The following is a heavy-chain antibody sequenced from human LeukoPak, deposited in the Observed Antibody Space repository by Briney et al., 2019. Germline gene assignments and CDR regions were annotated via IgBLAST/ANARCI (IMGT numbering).Heavy chain of an antibody. V-gene: IGHV4-59*01. CDR3: ARGGRYYYDSSGYFDY. CDR2: IYYSGST. Sequence: SVTLSLTCTVSGGXISSYYWSWIRQPPGKGLEWIGYIYYSGSTNYNPSLKSRVTISVDTSKNQFSLKLSSVTAADTAVYYCARGGRYYYDSSGYFDYWGQGTLVTVSS. CDR1: GGXISSYY. J-gene: IGHJ4*02. D-gene: IGHD3-22*01.